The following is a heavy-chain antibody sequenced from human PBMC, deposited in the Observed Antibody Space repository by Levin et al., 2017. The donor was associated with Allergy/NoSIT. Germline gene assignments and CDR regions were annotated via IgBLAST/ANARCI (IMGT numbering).Heavy chain of an antibody. CDR2: ISTYNGKT. D-gene: IGHD3-9*01. CDR1: GYTFTTYG. Sequence: ASVKVSCKASGYTFTTYGINWVRQAPGQGLEWVGWISTYNGKTNYAQRFQGRVTMTTDTSTSTAYMALRSLRSDDTAGYYCATGGVVHYFDGTPDHWGQGTLVTVSS. J-gene: IGHJ4*02. CDR3: ATGGVVHYFDGTPDH. V-gene: IGHV1-18*01.